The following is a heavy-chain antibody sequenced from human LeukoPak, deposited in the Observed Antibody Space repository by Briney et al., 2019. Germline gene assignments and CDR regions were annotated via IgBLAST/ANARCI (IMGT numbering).Heavy chain of an antibody. CDR2: IYYSGST. CDR1: GGSISSGGYS. D-gene: IGHD2-15*01. V-gene: IGHV4-61*08. Sequence: SETLSLTCAVSGGSISSGGYSWSWIRQPPGKGLEWIGYIYYSGSTNYNPSLKSRVTISVDTSKNQFSLKLSSVTAADTAVYYCARRVRQVVVAATTPDAFDIWGQGTMVTVSS. CDR3: ARRVRQVVVAATTPDAFDI. J-gene: IGHJ3*02.